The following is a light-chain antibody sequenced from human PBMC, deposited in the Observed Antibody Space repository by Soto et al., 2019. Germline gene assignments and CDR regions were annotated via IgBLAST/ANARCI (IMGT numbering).Light chain of an antibody. V-gene: IGLV2-23*02. CDR1: SSDVASYNL. Sequence: QSALTQPASLSGSPGQSITISCTGTSSDVASYNLVSWYQHHPGKAPKLMIYAVSKRPSGVSNRFSGSKSGNTASLTISGLQAVDEAAYYCCSYATISTLVFGGGTKLTVL. CDR2: AVS. J-gene: IGLJ3*02. CDR3: CSYATISTLV.